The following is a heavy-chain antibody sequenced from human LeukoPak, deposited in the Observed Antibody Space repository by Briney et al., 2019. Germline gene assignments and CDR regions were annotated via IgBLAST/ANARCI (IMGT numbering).Heavy chain of an antibody. CDR3: ARTCSSTSCPPYGMDV. CDR1: GYTFTSYY. V-gene: IGHV1-46*01. CDR2: INPSGGST. J-gene: IGHJ6*02. Sequence: ASVKVSCKASGYTFTSYYMHWVRQAPGQGLEWMGIINPSGGSTSYAQKFQGRVTVTRDTSTSTVYMELSSLRSEDTAVYYCARTCSSTSCPPYGMDVWGQGTTVTVSS. D-gene: IGHD2-2*01.